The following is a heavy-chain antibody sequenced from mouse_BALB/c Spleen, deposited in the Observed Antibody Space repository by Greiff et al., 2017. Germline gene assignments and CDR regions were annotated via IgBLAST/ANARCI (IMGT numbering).Heavy chain of an antibody. J-gene: IGHJ4*01. CDR2: INPSTGYT. Sequence: VQLVESGAELAKPGASVKMSCKASGYTFTSYWMHWVKQRPGQGLEWIGYINPSTGYTEYNQKFKDKATLTADKSSSTAYMQLSSLTSEDSAVYYCGGNYAMDYWGQGTSVTVSS. V-gene: IGHV1-7*01. CDR1: GYTFTSYW. CDR3: GGNYAMDY.